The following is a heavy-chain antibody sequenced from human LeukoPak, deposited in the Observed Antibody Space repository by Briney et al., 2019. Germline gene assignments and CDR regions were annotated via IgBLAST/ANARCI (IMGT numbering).Heavy chain of an antibody. J-gene: IGHJ5*02. CDR1: GGSITSGDYY. V-gene: IGHV4-30-2*06. Sequence: SETLSLTCTVSGGSITSGDYYWSWIRQSPGKGLEWIGYIYHRGSTYYNPSLKSRVTMSLDRSNNQFSLNLSSVTAADTAVYYCARERVLISYRDPQLRWFDPWGQGTLVTVSS. D-gene: IGHD2-2*01. CDR2: IYHRGST. CDR3: ARERVLISYRDPQLRWFDP.